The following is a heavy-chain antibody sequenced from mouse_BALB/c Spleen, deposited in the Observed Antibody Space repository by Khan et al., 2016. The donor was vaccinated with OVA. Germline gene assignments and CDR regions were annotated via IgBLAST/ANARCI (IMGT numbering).Heavy chain of an antibody. CDR2: ISTYSGTT. Sequence: QVQLKQSGPELVRPGVSVKISCKGSGYTFTGYAMHWVKQSHAKSLVWFGVISTYSGTTNYNQKFKGKATMTVDKSSSPAFMELASLTSEDAAIYSCARPGLRRGAWFAYWGQGTLVTVSA. J-gene: IGHJ3*01. CDR1: GYTFTGYA. D-gene: IGHD2-2*01. CDR3: ARPGLRRGAWFAY. V-gene: IGHV1S137*01.